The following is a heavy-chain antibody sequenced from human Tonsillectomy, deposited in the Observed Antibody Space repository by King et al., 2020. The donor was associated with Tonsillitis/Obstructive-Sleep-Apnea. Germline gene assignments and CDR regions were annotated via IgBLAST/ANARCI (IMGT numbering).Heavy chain of an antibody. CDR1: GGSFSGYY. J-gene: IGHJ6*03. CDR3: ARRDYSTLYYYYYMDV. V-gene: IGHV4-34*01. Sequence: VQLQQWGAGLLKPSETLSLTCAVYGGSFSGYYWSWIRQPPGKGLEWIGEINHSGSTNYNPFLKSRVTISVDTSKNQFSLKVSSVTAADTAVYYCARRDYSTLYYYYYMDVWGEGTTVTVSS. D-gene: IGHD4-11*01. CDR2: INHSGST.